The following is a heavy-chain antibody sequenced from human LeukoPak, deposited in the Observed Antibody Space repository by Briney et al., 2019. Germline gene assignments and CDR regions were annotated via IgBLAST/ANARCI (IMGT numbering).Heavy chain of an antibody. D-gene: IGHD2-2*01. Sequence: ASVKVSCKASGGTFSSYAISWVRQAPGQGLGWMGGIIPIFGTANYAQKFQGRVTITTDESTSTAYMELSSLRSEDTAVYYCARYDDCSSTSCRAMDVWGKGTTVTVSS. J-gene: IGHJ6*03. CDR2: IIPIFGTA. CDR3: ARYDDCSSTSCRAMDV. V-gene: IGHV1-69*05. CDR1: GGTFSSYA.